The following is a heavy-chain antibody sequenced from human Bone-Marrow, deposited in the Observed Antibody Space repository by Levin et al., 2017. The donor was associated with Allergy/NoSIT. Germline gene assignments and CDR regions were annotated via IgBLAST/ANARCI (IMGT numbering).Heavy chain of an antibody. CDR2: IYSGGDT. CDR3: AKVAVSIAAEFDS. V-gene: IGHV3-66*02. Sequence: GESLKISCAASGFTVSSNYMSWVRQAPGKGLEWVSVIYSGGDTYYADSVMGRFTISRDNSKNTLYLQMNSLRAEDTAVYYCAKVAVSIAAEFDSWGQGTLVTVSS. CDR1: GFTVSSNY. J-gene: IGHJ4*02. D-gene: IGHD6-25*01.